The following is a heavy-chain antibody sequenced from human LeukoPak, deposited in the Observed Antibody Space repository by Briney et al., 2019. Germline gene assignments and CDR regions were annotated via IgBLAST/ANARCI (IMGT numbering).Heavy chain of an antibody. CDR1: RFTFSNAW. J-gene: IGHJ4*02. D-gene: IGHD5-24*01. CDR3: ARVYKLAYFDY. V-gene: IGHV3-15*01. CDR2: IKSKTDGGTT. Sequence: GGSLRLSCAASRFTFSNAWMSWVRQAPGKGLEWVGRIKSKTDGGTTDYAAPVKGRFTISRDDSENTLYLQMNSLKTEDTAVYYCARVYKLAYFDYWGQGTLVSVSS.